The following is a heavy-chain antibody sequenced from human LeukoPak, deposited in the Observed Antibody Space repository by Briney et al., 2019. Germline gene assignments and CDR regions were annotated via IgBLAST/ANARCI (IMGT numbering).Heavy chain of an antibody. V-gene: IGHV1-69*04. CDR2: IIPILGIA. J-gene: IGHJ6*02. CDR1: GGTFSSYA. CDR3: ARPTRGDFWSGSNSPVYYYYYGMDV. Sequence: ASVKVSCKASGGTFSSYAISWVRQAPGQGLEWMGRIIPILGIANYAQKFQGRVTITADKSTSTAYMELSSLRSEDTAVYYCARPTRGDFWSGSNSPVYYYYYGMDVWGQGTTVTVSS. D-gene: IGHD3-3*01.